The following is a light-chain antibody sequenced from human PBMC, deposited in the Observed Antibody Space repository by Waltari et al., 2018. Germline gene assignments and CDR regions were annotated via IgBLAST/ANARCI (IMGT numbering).Light chain of an antibody. V-gene: IGKV3-11*01. CDR3: QQRSQWPLT. J-gene: IGKJ4*01. CDR1: QSVNNY. Sequence: EIVLTQSPATLSLSPGERATLSCRASQSVNNYLAWHQHKPGQAPRLLIYDASNRATGIPARFSGSVSGTDFTLTISSLEPDDFAVYYCQQRSQWPLTFGGGTKVEIK. CDR2: DAS.